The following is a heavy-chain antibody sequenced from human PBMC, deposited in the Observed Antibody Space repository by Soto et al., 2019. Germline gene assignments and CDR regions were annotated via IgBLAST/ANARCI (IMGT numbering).Heavy chain of an antibody. CDR1: GFTFSDYY. J-gene: IGHJ4*02. D-gene: IGHD6-13*01. CDR3: ARRAAAGRNFDY. Sequence: PGGSLRLSCAASGFTFSDYYMSWIRQAPGKGLEWLSFISTSGSAINYADSVKGRFTMSRDNAKNSLYLQMNSLRAEDTAVYYCARRAAAGRNFDYWGQGTLVTVSS. V-gene: IGHV3-11*01. CDR2: ISTSGSAI.